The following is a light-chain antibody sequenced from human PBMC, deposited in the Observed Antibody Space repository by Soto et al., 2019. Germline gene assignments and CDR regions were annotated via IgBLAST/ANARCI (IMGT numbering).Light chain of an antibody. CDR2: DAA. V-gene: IGKV3-11*01. CDR1: QSINTY. J-gene: IGKJ1*01. Sequence: EIVLTQSPATLSLSPGEKATLSCRASQSINTYLGWYQQKPGQAPRLLIYDAANRATGVPARFSGSGSGTDFTLTITNLEPEDFAVYYCQQYGSSPETFGQGTKVEIK. CDR3: QQYGSSPET.